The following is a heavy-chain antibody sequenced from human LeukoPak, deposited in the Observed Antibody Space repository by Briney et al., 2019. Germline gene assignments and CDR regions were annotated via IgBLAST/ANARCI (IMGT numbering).Heavy chain of an antibody. Sequence: SETLSLTCAVYGGSFSGYYWSWIRQPPGKGLEWIGEINHSGSTNYNPSLKSRVTISVDTSKNQFSLKLSSVTAADTAVYYCARGRQHYYYYGMDVWGQGTTVTVSS. CDR2: INHSGST. V-gene: IGHV4-34*01. CDR1: GGSFSGYY. CDR3: ARGRQHYYYYGMDV. J-gene: IGHJ6*02.